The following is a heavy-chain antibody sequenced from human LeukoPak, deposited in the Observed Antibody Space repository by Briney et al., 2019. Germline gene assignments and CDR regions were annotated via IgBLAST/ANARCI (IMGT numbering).Heavy chain of an antibody. CDR1: GGSISSGSYY. Sequence: SQTLSLTCTVSGGSISSGSYYWSWIRQPAGQGLEWIGRIYTSGSTNYNPSLKSRVTISVDPSKSQFSLTLSSVTAADTAVYYCASRGYSSGWYDNWGQGTLVTVSS. J-gene: IGHJ4*02. V-gene: IGHV4-61*02. D-gene: IGHD6-19*01. CDR2: IYTSGST. CDR3: ASRGYSSGWYDN.